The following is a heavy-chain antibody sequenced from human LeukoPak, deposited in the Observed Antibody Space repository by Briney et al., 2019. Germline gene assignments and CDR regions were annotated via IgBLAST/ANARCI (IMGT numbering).Heavy chain of an antibody. Sequence: ASVKVSCKASGYTFTGYYMHWVRQAPGQGLEWMGWINPNSGGTNYAQKFQGRVTMTRDMSTSTVYMELSSLRSEDTAVYYCARVAYDYVWGSCRSPFYYFDYWGQGTLVTVSS. CDR3: ARVAYDYVWGSCRSPFYYFDY. V-gene: IGHV1-2*02. J-gene: IGHJ4*02. CDR2: INPNSGGT. CDR1: GYTFTGYY. D-gene: IGHD3-16*02.